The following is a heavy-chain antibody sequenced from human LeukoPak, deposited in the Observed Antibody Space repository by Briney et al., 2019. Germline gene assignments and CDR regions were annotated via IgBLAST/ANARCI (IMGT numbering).Heavy chain of an antibody. CDR1: GGSISSYY. D-gene: IGHD1-26*01. CDR3: ARLSIAGRFDY. CDR2: IYTSGST. V-gene: IGHV4-4*09. Sequence: SETLSLTCTVSGGSISSYYWSWIRQPPGKGLGWIGYIYTSGSTNYNPSLKSRVTISVDTSKNQFSLKLSSVTAADTAVYYCARLSIAGRFDYWGQGTLVTVSS. J-gene: IGHJ4*02.